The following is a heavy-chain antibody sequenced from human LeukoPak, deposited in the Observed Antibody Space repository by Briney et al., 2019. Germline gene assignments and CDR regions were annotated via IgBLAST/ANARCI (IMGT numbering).Heavy chain of an antibody. Sequence: SETLSLTCTVSGVSISSSSYNWGWIRQPPGKGLEWIGSIYYSGNTYYNPSLKSRVTISVDTSKNQFSLTLSSVTAADTAVYYCARRHSSGWLDYWGQGTLVTVSS. J-gene: IGHJ4*02. V-gene: IGHV4-39*01. CDR1: GVSISSSSYN. CDR3: ARRHSSGWLDY. D-gene: IGHD6-19*01. CDR2: IYYSGNT.